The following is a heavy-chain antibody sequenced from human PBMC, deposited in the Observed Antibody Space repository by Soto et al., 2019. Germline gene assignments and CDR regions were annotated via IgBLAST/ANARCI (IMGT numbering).Heavy chain of an antibody. D-gene: IGHD2-2*02. V-gene: IGHV3-21*06. CDR3: LRGGRGYTRDDVLDA. Sequence: SGGGLVKPGGSLRLSCVDSGFTFRSYSMNWVRQAPGKGLEWVASISSTSSVIWYADSLKGRFTISRDNAKNSLFLQMDSLRADDTAVYYCLRGGRGYTRDDVLDAWGHGTMVTVSS. J-gene: IGHJ3*01. CDR1: GFTFRSYS. CDR2: ISSTSSVI.